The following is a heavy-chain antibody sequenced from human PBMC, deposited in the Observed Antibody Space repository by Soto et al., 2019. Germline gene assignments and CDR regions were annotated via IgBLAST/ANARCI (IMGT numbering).Heavy chain of an antibody. Sequence: QVQLQESGPGLVKPSETLTLTCTVSGGSVNNGNYYWSWIRQPPGKGLEGIGHIYYRGSTNYNPTLKSRVIISIDTSKKQCSLKLSSVTAADTAVYFCARDPGVGLSARWFDPWGQGALVTVSS. CDR2: IYYRGST. V-gene: IGHV4-61*01. CDR3: ARDPGVGLSARWFDP. J-gene: IGHJ5*02. CDR1: GGSVNNGNYY. D-gene: IGHD2-8*01.